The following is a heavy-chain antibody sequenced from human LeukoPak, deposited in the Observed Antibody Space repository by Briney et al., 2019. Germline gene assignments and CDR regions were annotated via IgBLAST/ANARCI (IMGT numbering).Heavy chain of an antibody. CDR1: GFTFSSYA. D-gene: IGHD3-22*01. V-gene: IGHV3-23*01. CDR3: ANGPRDSSGYLDY. J-gene: IGHJ4*02. Sequence: PGGSLRLSCAASGFTFSSYAMNWVRQAPGKGLEWVSAISGSGGSTYYADSVKGRFTISRDNSKNTLYLQMNSLRAEDTAVYYCANGPRDSSGYLDYWGQGTLVTVSS. CDR2: ISGSGGST.